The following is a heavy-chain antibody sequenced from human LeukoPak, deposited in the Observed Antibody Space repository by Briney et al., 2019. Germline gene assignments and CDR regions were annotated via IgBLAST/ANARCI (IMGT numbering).Heavy chain of an antibody. J-gene: IGHJ5*02. CDR1: GGSISSSSYY. V-gene: IGHV4-39*01. D-gene: IGHD4-23*01. CDR2: IYYSGST. Sequence: KSSETLSLTCTVSGGSISSSSYYWGWIRQPPGKGLEWIGSIYYSGSTYYNPSLKSRVTISVDTSKNQFSLKLSSVTAADTAVYYCARGLHDYGGNGFDPWGQGTLVTVSS. CDR3: ARGLHDYGGNGFDP.